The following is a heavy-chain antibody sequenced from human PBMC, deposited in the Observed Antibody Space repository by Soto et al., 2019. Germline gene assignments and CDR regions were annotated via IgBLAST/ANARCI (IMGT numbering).Heavy chain of an antibody. J-gene: IGHJ3*02. Sequence: EVQLLESGGGLVQPGGSLRLSCAASGFTFSSYAMSWVRQAPGKGLEWVSGISGSGGSTYYGDSVKGRFTIARDNSKNTLYLRMHSLRAEDTAVYYCAKVVGYCSGGSCCLGNDAFDIWGQGTMVTVSS. V-gene: IGHV3-23*01. D-gene: IGHD2-15*01. CDR2: ISGSGGST. CDR1: GFTFSSYA. CDR3: AKVVGYCSGGSCCLGNDAFDI.